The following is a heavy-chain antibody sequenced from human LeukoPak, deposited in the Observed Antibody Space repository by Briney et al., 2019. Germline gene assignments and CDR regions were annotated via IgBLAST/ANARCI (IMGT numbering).Heavy chain of an antibody. CDR1: GVTFSSYS. Sequence: GGSLRLSCAASGVTFSSYSMNWVRQAPGKGLEWVSSISSRSTYIYYADSVKGRFTISRDNAKNSLYLQMNSLRAEDTAVYYCAELGITMIGSVWGKGTTVTISS. CDR3: AELGITMIGSV. D-gene: IGHD3-10*02. J-gene: IGHJ6*04. V-gene: IGHV3-21*01. CDR2: ISSRSTYI.